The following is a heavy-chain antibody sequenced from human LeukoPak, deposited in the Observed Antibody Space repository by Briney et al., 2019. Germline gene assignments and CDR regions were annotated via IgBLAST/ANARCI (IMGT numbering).Heavy chain of an antibody. CDR3: ARGDYYDSSGYYLRLFDY. D-gene: IGHD3-22*01. CDR1: GGSFSGYY. J-gene: IGHJ4*02. CDR2: INHSGST. V-gene: IGHV4-34*01. Sequence: SETLSHTCAVYGGSFSGYYWSWIRQPPGKGLEWIGEINHSGSTNYNPSLKSRVTISVDTSKNQFSLKLSSVTAADTAVYCCARGDYYDSSGYYLRLFDYWGQGTLVTVSS.